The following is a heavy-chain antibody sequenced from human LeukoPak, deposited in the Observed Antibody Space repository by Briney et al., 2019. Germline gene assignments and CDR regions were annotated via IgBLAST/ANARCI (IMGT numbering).Heavy chain of an antibody. Sequence: TGESLNISCKGSGYRFTSYWISWVRQMPGKGLEWMGRIDPSDSYTNYSPSFQGHVTISADKSISTAYLQWSSLKASDTAMYYCARRALPPAYCGGDCFDAFDIWGQGTMVTVSS. CDR3: ARRALPPAYCGGDCFDAFDI. V-gene: IGHV5-10-1*01. J-gene: IGHJ3*02. CDR2: IDPSDSYT. CDR1: GYRFTSYW. D-gene: IGHD2-21*02.